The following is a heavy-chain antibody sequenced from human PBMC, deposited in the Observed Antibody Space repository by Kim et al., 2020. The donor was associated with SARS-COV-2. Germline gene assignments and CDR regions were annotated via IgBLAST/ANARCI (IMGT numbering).Heavy chain of an antibody. J-gene: IGHJ5*02. CDR1: GDRVSSDSAV. V-gene: IGHV6-1*01. Sequence: SQTLSLTCAISGDRVSSDSAVWNWIRQSPSRGLEWLGRAYFRSKWYNDYAVSVKSRITINPDTSKNQFSLQLRSVTPDDTAVYYCARRSSSGFDWFDPWGQGTLVTVSS. D-gene: IGHD6-6*01. CDR2: AYFRSKWYN. CDR3: ARRSSSGFDWFDP.